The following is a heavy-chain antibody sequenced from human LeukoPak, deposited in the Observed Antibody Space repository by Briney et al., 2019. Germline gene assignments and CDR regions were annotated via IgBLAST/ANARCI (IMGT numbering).Heavy chain of an antibody. CDR3: ARSGRGTYYYFDL. Sequence: ASVKVSCKASGYTFTAYYMHWVRQAPGQGLEWMGWINPKSGGTNYPQKFQGRVTMTRDTSISTAYMELSRLRSDDTAVYYCARSGRGTYYYFDLWGQGTLVTVSS. V-gene: IGHV1-2*02. CDR1: GYTFTAYY. D-gene: IGHD1-26*01. CDR2: INPKSGGT. J-gene: IGHJ4*02.